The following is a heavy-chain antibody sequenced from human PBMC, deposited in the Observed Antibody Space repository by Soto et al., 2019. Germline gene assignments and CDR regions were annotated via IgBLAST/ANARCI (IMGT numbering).Heavy chain of an antibody. J-gene: IGHJ4*02. Sequence: QVQLVQSGAEVKRPGASVKVSCTASGYTFTNFGVTWVRQAPGQGLEWMSWISPETGKTYCARKLQGRVTMTTDTSPNPAYMELGSLRSDDTAVYYCVRDLRDYGGDVGYFDYWGQGTLVIVSS. CDR1: GYTFTNFG. D-gene: IGHD2-21*02. CDR2: ISPETGKT. V-gene: IGHV1-18*01. CDR3: VRDLRDYGGDVGYFDY.